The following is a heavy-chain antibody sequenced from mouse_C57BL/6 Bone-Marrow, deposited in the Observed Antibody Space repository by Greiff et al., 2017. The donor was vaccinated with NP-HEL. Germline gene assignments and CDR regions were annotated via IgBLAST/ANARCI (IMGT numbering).Heavy chain of an antibody. Sequence: EVKLVEPGGGLVKPGGSLKLSCAASGFTFSDYGMHWVRQAPEKGLEWVAYISSGSSTIYYADTVKGRFTISRDNAKNTLFLQMTSLRSEDTAMYYCARPSFPYYAMDYWGQGTSVTVSS. CDR2: ISSGSSTI. CDR3: ARPSFPYYAMDY. J-gene: IGHJ4*01. V-gene: IGHV5-17*01. CDR1: GFTFSDYG.